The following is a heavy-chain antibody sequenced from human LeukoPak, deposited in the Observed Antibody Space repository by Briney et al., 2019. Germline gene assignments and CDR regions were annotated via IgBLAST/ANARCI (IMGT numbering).Heavy chain of an antibody. Sequence: QPGGSLRLSCAASGFTFSSYAMHWVRQAPGKGLEWVAVISYDGSNKYYADSVKGRFTTSRDNSKNTLYLQMNSLRAEDTAVYYCARASGWYFTAFDIWGQGTMVTVSS. J-gene: IGHJ3*02. V-gene: IGHV3-30*04. D-gene: IGHD6-19*01. CDR2: ISYDGSNK. CDR3: ARASGWYFTAFDI. CDR1: GFTFSSYA.